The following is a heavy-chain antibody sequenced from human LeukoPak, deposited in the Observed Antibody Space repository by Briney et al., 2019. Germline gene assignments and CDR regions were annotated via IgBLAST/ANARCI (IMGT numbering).Heavy chain of an antibody. D-gene: IGHD4-17*01. CDR3: ARGVTTGAYDI. V-gene: IGHV1-18*01. Sequence: ASVKVSCKASGYTFTSYGISWVRQAPGQGLEWMGWISAYNGNTNYAQRIQGRVTMTTDTSTSTANVELRSLRSDDTAVYYCARGVTTGAYDIWGQGTMVTVSS. J-gene: IGHJ3*02. CDR2: ISAYNGNT. CDR1: GYTFTSYG.